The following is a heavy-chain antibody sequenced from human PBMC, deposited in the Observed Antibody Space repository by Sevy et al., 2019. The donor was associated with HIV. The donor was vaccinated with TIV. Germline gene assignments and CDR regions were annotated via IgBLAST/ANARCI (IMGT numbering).Heavy chain of an antibody. Sequence: GESLKISCAASGFTFSSYVMSWVRQAAGKGLEWVSGISGSGGRTYYADSVKGRFTISRDNSQNTVYLQMNSLRAEDTAVYYCERENYYFDYWGQGTLVTVSS. CDR1: GFTFSSYV. CDR3: ERENYYFDY. J-gene: IGHJ4*02. D-gene: IGHD1-7*01. CDR2: ISGSGGRT. V-gene: IGHV3-23*01.